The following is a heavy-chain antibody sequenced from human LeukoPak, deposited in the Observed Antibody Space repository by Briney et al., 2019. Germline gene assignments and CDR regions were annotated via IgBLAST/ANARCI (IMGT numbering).Heavy chain of an antibody. V-gene: IGHV1-69*13. CDR2: IIPIFGTA. CDR1: GGTFSSYA. D-gene: IGHD1-7*01. J-gene: IGHJ6*02. CDR3: VSELPHDYYYYGMDV. Sequence: VASVTVSCKASGGTFSSYAISWVRQAPGQGLEWMGGIIPIFGTANYAQKFQGRVTITADESTSTAYMELSSLRSEDTAVYYCVSELPHDYYYYGMDVWGQGTTVTVSS.